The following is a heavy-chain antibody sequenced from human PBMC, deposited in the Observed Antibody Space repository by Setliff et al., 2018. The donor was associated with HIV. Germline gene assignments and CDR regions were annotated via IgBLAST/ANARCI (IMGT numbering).Heavy chain of an antibody. CDR1: GGTFSSYV. CDR2: IIPILGVA. CDR3: ARDHYYYDSSGYTRGVWFDP. D-gene: IGHD3-22*01. Sequence: GASVKVSCKASGGTFSSYVISWVRQAPGQGLEWMGGIIPILGVANYAQNFQGRVTITADESTSTAYMELSSLRSEDTAVYYCARDHYYYDSSGYTRGVWFDPWGQGTLVTVSS. J-gene: IGHJ5*02. V-gene: IGHV1-69*10.